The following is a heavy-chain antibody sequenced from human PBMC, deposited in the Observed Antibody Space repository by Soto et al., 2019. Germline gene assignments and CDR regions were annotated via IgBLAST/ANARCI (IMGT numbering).Heavy chain of an antibody. V-gene: IGHV4-39*01. J-gene: IGHJ6*03. D-gene: IGHD5-12*01. CDR1: GGSISSSSYY. CDR3: AGHTPYSGYDWGYYYYMDV. CDR2: IYYSGST. Sequence: SETLSLTCTVSGGSISSSSYYWGWIRQPPGKGLEWIGSIYYSGSTYYNPSLKSRVTISVDTSKNQFSLKLSSVTAADTAVYYCAGHTPYSGYDWGYYYYMDVWGKGTTVTVSS.